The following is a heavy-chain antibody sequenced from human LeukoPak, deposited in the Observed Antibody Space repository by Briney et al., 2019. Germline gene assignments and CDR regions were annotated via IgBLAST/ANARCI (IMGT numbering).Heavy chain of an antibody. V-gene: IGHV3-53*01. Sequence: GGSLRLSCAASGFTVSSNYMSWVRQAPGKGLEWVSVTYAGGSTYYADSVKGRFSISRDNSKNTLYLQMNSLRAEDTAVYYCARSKSRGDYYFDNWGQGTLVTVSS. D-gene: IGHD2-21*02. CDR1: GFTVSSNY. J-gene: IGHJ4*02. CDR3: ARSKSRGDYYFDN. CDR2: TYAGGST.